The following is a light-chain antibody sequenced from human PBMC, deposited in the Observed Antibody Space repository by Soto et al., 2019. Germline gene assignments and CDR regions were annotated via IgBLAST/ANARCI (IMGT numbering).Light chain of an antibody. V-gene: IGKV3-20*01. CDR2: GAS. J-gene: IGKJ1*01. CDR3: QQYDSSPWT. Sequence: EIVLTQSPGTLSLSPGERATLSCRASQSVSSSFLTWYQQKPGRAPRLLIYGASPRAPGIPDRFSGSGSGTDFTLTISRLEPEDFAVYYCQQYDSSPWTFGQGTKVEIK. CDR1: QSVSSSF.